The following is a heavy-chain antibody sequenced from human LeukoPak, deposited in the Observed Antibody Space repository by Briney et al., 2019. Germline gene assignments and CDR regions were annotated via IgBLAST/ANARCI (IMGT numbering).Heavy chain of an antibody. Sequence: GGSLRLSCAASGFTFSSYAMHWVRQAPGKGLEWVAVISYDGSNKYYADSVKGRFTISRDNSKNTLYLQMNSLRGEDTAVYNFARVASAETTPFFDYWGQGTLVTVSS. CDR3: ARVASAETTPFFDY. CDR1: GFTFSSYA. D-gene: IGHD1-1*01. J-gene: IGHJ4*02. CDR2: ISYDGSNK. V-gene: IGHV3-30*04.